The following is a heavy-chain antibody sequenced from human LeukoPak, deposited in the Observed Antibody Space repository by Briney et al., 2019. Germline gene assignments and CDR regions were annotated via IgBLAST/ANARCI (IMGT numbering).Heavy chain of an antibody. D-gene: IGHD2-2*01. CDR3: ARHPIVVVPAALDP. J-gene: IGHJ5*02. V-gene: IGHV4-38-2*02. Sequence: SETLSLTCTVSGYSISSGYYWGWIRQPPGRGLEWIGSFHPSGSTSYNPSLKSRVTISVDTSKNQFSLKLSSVTAADTAVYYCARHPIVVVPAALDPWGQGTLVTVSS. CDR1: GYSISSGYY. CDR2: FHPSGST.